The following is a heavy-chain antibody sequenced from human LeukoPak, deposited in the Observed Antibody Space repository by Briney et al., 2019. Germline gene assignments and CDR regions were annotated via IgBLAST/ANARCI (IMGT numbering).Heavy chain of an antibody. Sequence: ASVKVSCKASGGTFSTYAISWVRQAPGQGLEWMGWISAYNGNTNYAQKLQGRVTMTTDTSTSTAYMELRSLRSDDTAVYYCARVRTLNYYDSSGYEFWYFDLWGRGTLVTVSS. CDR1: GGTFSTYA. J-gene: IGHJ2*01. CDR2: ISAYNGNT. CDR3: ARVRTLNYYDSSGYEFWYFDL. D-gene: IGHD3-22*01. V-gene: IGHV1-18*01.